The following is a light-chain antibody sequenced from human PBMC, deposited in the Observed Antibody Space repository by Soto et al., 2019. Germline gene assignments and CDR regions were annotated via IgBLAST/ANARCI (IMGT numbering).Light chain of an antibody. CDR2: DVS. CDR1: SSDVGGYNY. CDR3: SSYTSSSTLGV. J-gene: IGLJ1*01. V-gene: IGLV2-14*03. Sequence: QSVLAPPASVSGSPGQSITISFTGTSSDVGGYNYVSWYQQLPGKAPKLMIYDVSNRPSGVSDRFSGSKSGNTASLTISGLQAEDEADYYCSSYTSSSTLGVFGTGTKVTVL.